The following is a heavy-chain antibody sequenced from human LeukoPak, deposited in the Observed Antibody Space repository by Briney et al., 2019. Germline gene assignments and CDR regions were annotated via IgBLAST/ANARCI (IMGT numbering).Heavy chain of an antibody. J-gene: IGHJ4*02. CDR1: GYTFSPYW. V-gene: IGHV3-7*03. D-gene: IGHD3-10*02. CDR3: TRENYVPDS. CDR2: ISNGGSAT. Sequence: GGSLRLSCVASGYTFSPYWMSWVRQTPGKGLEWVASISNGGSATYYVDSVRGRFTISRDDAKDSLFLQMNGLRADDTAVYYCTRENYVPDSWGQGTLVTVSS.